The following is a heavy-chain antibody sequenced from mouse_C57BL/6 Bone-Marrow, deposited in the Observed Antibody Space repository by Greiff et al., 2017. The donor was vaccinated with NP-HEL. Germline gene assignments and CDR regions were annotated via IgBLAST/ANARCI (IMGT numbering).Heavy chain of an antibody. Sequence: EVKLMESGGGLVQPGGSLKLSCAASGFTFSDYGMAWVRQAPRKGPEWVAFISNLAYSIYYADTVTGRFTISRENAKNTLYLEMSSLRSEDTAMYYCARQGSGPDWYFDVWGTGTTVTVSS. D-gene: IGHD3-1*01. V-gene: IGHV5-15*01. CDR2: ISNLAYSI. CDR1: GFTFSDYG. CDR3: ARQGSGPDWYFDV. J-gene: IGHJ1*03.